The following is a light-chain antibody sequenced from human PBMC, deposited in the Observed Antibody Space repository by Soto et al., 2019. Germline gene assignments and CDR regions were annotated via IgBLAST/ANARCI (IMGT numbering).Light chain of an antibody. CDR2: STS. Sequence: QTVVTQEPSLTVSPGGTVTLTCASSAGAVTSAYYTNWLQQKPGQAPRALIYSTSEKHSWIPARFSGSLLGGKAALTLSAAQPEDEADYYCLLYYGGAQVLFGGGTQLTVL. V-gene: IGLV7-43*01. CDR3: LLYYGGAQVL. J-gene: IGLJ2*01. CDR1: AGAVTSAYY.